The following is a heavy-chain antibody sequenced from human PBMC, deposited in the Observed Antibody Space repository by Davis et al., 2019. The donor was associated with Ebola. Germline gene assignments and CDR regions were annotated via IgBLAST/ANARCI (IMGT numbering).Heavy chain of an antibody. CDR1: GGSFSGFF. V-gene: IGHV4-34*01. CDR3: ARVQVGVLD. J-gene: IGHJ4*02. CDR2: INHSGNT. D-gene: IGHD3-22*01. Sequence: MPSETLSPTCAVYGGSFSGFFWRWIRQPPGKGLEWIGEINHSGNTHYNPSLKSRVAISVDASKNQFSLKLSSVTAADTAMYYCARVQVGVLDWGQGNLVTVSS.